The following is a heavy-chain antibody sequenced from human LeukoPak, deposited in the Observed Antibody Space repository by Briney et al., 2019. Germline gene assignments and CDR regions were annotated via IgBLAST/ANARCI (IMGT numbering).Heavy chain of an antibody. Sequence: GGSLRLSCAASRFTFTTYSMNWVRQAPGKGLEWVSSISSSGTYLYYADSVKGRFTISRDNAKNSLSLQMNSLRAEDTAVYYCAKDHSSGWYGYFDYWGQGTLVTVSS. V-gene: IGHV3-21*04. CDR2: ISSSGTYL. CDR3: AKDHSSGWYGYFDY. CDR1: RFTFTTYS. J-gene: IGHJ4*02. D-gene: IGHD6-19*01.